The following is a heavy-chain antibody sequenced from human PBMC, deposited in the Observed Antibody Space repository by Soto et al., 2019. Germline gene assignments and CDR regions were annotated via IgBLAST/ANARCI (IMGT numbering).Heavy chain of an antibody. CDR1: GFTFSDYY. Sequence: QVQLVESGGGLVKPGGSLRLSCAASGFTFSDYYMSWIRQAPGKGLEWVSYISSSSTYINYADSVKGRFTISRDNAKNSLYMQMNSLRAEDTAVYYCARWVGNGYLDFWGQGTLVTVSS. CDR3: ARWVGNGYLDF. CDR2: ISSSSTYI. J-gene: IGHJ4*02. D-gene: IGHD2-8*01. V-gene: IGHV3-11*05.